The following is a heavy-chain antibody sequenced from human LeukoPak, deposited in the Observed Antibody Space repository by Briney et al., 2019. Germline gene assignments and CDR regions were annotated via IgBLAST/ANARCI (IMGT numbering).Heavy chain of an antibody. CDR3: ARPPHY. CDR1: GGSFSGYY. Sequence: PSETLSLTCAVYGGSFSGYYWSWIRQPPGKGLEWIGEINHSGSTNYNPSLKSRVTISVDTSKNQFSLKLSSVTAVDTGVYYYARPPHYWGQGTLVTVSS. CDR2: INHSGST. J-gene: IGHJ4*02. V-gene: IGHV4-34*01.